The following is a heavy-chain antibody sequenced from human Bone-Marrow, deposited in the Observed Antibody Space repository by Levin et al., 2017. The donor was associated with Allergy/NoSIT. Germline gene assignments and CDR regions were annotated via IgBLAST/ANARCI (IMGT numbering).Heavy chain of an antibody. V-gene: IGHV3-23*01. CDR1: GFTFSSYA. J-gene: IGHJ5*02. Sequence: GESLKISCAASGFTFSSYAMSWVRQAPGKGLEWVSAISGSGGSTYYADSVKGRFTISRDNSKNTLYLQMNSLRAEDTAVYYCAKDPDYTNWFDPWGQGTLVTVSS. CDR2: ISGSGGST. CDR3: AKDPDYTNWFDP. D-gene: IGHD4-11*01.